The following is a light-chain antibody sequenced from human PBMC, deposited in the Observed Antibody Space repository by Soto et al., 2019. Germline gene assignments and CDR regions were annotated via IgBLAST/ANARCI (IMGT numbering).Light chain of an antibody. J-gene: IGKJ2*01. CDR3: QQYDDLPYT. Sequence: IQMTQSPSSLSASVGDSVTITCQASQDISVYLNWYQQKPGKAPTLLIYTASHLETGVPSKFIGSGSGTDFTLTISGLLPEDVATYFCQQYDDLPYTFGQGTKLQIK. V-gene: IGKV1-33*01. CDR1: QDISVY. CDR2: TAS.